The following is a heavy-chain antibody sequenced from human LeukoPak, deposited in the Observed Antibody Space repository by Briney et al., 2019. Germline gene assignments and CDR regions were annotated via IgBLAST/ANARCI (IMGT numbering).Heavy chain of an antibody. J-gene: IGHJ4*02. D-gene: IGHD3-3*01. CDR1: GFSLSTSGMR. CDR3: ARNFGYYDFWSGYYLGSGYFDY. Sequence: SGPALVKPTQTLTLTCTFSGFSLSTSGMRVSWIRQPPGKALEWLERIDWDDDKFYSTSLKTRLTISKDTSKNLVVLTMTNMDPVDTATYYCARNFGYYDFWSGYYLGSGYFDYWGQGTLVTVSS. V-gene: IGHV2-70*04. CDR2: IDWDDDK.